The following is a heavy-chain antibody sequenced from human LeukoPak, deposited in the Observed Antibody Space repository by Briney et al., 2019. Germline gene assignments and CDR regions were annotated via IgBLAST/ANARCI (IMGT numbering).Heavy chain of an antibody. J-gene: IGHJ6*03. CDR1: GVSMSAYQ. D-gene: IGHD3-3*01. CDR3: ARLPHSTYYDFWSGHYYYYMDV. Sequence: PSETLSLTCTVSGVSMSAYQWSWVRQSPEKGLEWIGCINTKGETSYNPSLKSRVTTSVDTSKSQFSLRLTPVTAADTAVYYCARLPHSTYYDFWSGHYYYYMDVWGKGTTVTVSS. V-gene: IGHV4-4*09. CDR2: INTKGET.